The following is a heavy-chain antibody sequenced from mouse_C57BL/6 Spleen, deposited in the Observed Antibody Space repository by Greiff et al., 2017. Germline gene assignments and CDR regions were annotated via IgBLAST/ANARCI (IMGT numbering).Heavy chain of an antibody. CDR1: GFTFSDYG. Sequence: DVMLVESGGGLVKPGGSLKLSCAASGFTFSDYGMHWVRQAPEKGLEWVAYISSGSSTIYYADTVKGRFTISRDNAKNTLFLQMTSLRSEDTAMYYCARPTGPYYAMDYWGQGTSVTVSS. CDR3: ARPTGPYYAMDY. V-gene: IGHV5-17*01. CDR2: ISSGSSTI. J-gene: IGHJ4*01.